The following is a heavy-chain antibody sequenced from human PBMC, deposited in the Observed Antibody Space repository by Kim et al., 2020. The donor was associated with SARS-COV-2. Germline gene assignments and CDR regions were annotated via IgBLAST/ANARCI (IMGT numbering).Heavy chain of an antibody. D-gene: IGHD3-10*01. CDR2: ISYDGSNK. CDR1: GFTFSSYA. CDR3: ARPMVDTYYYYYMDV. V-gene: IGHV3-30-3*01. J-gene: IGHJ6*03. Sequence: GGSLRLSCAASGFTFSSYAMHWVRQAPGKGLEWVAVISYDGSNKYYADSVKGRFTISRDNSKNTLYLQMNSLRAEDTAVYYCARPMVDTYYYYYMDVWGKGTTVTVSS.